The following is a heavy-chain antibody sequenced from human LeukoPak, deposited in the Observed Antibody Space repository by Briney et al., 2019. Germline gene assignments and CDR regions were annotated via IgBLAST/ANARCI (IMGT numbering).Heavy chain of an antibody. CDR1: GSSISNGYY. V-gene: IGHV4-38-2*02. CDR3: ARKSGGYCSRTSCPGIFDY. J-gene: IGHJ4*02. D-gene: IGHD2-2*01. CDR2: IYHSGST. Sequence: SETLSLTCTVSGSSISNGYYWGWIRQPRGKGLEWIGSIYHSGSTYYNPSLKSRVTISVDTSKNQFSLKLSSVTAADTAVYYCARKSGGYCSRTSCPGIFDYWGQGTLVTVSS.